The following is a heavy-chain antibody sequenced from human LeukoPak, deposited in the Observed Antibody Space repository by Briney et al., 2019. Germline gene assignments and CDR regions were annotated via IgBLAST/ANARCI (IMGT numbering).Heavy chain of an antibody. Sequence: ASVKVSCKASGDTFSSYAINWVRQAPGQGLEWMGWISAYNGNTNYAQKLQGRVTMTTDTSTSTAYMELRSLRSDDTAVYYCARLMSGSMGYWGQGTLVTVSS. CDR2: ISAYNGNT. J-gene: IGHJ4*02. D-gene: IGHD3-3*01. V-gene: IGHV1-18*01. CDR1: GDTFSSYA. CDR3: ARLMSGSMGY.